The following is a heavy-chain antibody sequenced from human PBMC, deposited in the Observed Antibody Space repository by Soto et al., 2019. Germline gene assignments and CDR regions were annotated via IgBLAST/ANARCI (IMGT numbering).Heavy chain of an antibody. CDR1: GFSISSGYY. Sequence: SETLSLTCTVSGFSISSGYYWGWFRQPPGKGLEWIGSMYQSGTTYYNPSLKSRVTISINTSKNQFSLKLTSVTAADTAVYYCARDWYRDGYKGGYFDYWGQGTLVTVSS. J-gene: IGHJ4*02. V-gene: IGHV4-38-2*02. CDR2: MYQSGTT. CDR3: ARDWYRDGYKGGYFDY. D-gene: IGHD1-26*01.